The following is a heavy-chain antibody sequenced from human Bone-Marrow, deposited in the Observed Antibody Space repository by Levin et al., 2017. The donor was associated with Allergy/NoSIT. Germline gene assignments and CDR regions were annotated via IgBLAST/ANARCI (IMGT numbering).Heavy chain of an antibody. CDR3: AKDGGQPLHYWYFDL. Sequence: GGSLRLSCAASGFTFDDYAMHWVRQAPGKGLEWVSGISWNSGSIGYADSVKGRFTISRDNAKNSLYLQMNSLRAEDTALYYCAKDGGQPLHYWYFDLWGRGTLVTVSS. CDR2: ISWNSGSI. J-gene: IGHJ2*01. V-gene: IGHV3-9*01. CDR1: GFTFDDYA. D-gene: IGHD1-26*01.